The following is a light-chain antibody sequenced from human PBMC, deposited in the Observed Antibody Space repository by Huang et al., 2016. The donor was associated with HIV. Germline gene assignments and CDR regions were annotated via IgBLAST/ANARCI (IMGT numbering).Light chain of an antibody. CDR2: DAS. V-gene: IGKV3-11*01. CDR3: QQRSNWFLT. J-gene: IGKJ4*01. CDR1: QSVSSY. Sequence: EIVLTQSPAPLSLSPGEKTTLLCRASQSVSSYLSWYQQKPGQAPRLLIYDASNRATGIPARFSGSGSGTDFTLTISSLEPEDFAVYYCQQRSNWFLTFGGGTKVEIK.